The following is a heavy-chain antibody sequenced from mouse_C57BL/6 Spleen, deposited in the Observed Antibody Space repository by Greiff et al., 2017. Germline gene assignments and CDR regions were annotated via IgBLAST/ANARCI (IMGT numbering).Heavy chain of an antibody. D-gene: IGHD2-4*01. CDR3: ARLDIYDYDEVSYFDY. J-gene: IGHJ2*01. CDR2: ISGGGGNT. CDR1: GFTFSSYT. V-gene: IGHV5-9*01. Sequence: EVKLVESGGGLVKPGGSLKLSCAASGFTFSSYTMSWVRQTPGKRLEWVATISGGGGNTDYPDSGKGRFTISRDNAKNTLYLQMSSLRSEDTALYYCARLDIYDYDEVSYFDYWGQGTTLTVSS.